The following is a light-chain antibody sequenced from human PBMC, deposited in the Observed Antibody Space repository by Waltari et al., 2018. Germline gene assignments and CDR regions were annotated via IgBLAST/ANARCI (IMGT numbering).Light chain of an antibody. V-gene: IGLV3-19*01. CDR2: GQD. Sequence: SSELTQDPTVSVALGQTVRITCQGDSLRRYSASWYQQRPGQAPVLVFYGQDNRPSGIPDRFSGSTSGDTATLTITGTPAEDEADCYCLSRDISSTRFFGGGTRLTV. CDR1: SLRRYS. CDR3: LSRDISSTRF. J-gene: IGLJ2*01.